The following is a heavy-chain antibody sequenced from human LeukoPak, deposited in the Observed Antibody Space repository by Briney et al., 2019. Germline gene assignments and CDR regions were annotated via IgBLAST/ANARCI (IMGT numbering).Heavy chain of an antibody. CDR3: ARGHYDFWSGASWGIDYGMDV. Sequence: GGSLRLSCAASGFTLSSYWMHWVRQAPGKGLVWVSRINSDGSSTSYADSVKGRFTISRDNAKNTLYLQMNSLRAEDTAVYYCARGHYDFWSGASWGIDYGMDVWGQGTTVTVSS. D-gene: IGHD3-3*01. J-gene: IGHJ6*02. V-gene: IGHV3-74*01. CDR2: INSDGSST. CDR1: GFTLSSYW.